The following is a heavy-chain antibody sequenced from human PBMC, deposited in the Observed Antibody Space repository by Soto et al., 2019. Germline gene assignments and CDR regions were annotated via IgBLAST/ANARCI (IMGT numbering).Heavy chain of an antibody. CDR3: ARDKSTGWFEN. CDR1: GFTFSYYY. D-gene: IGHD6-19*01. J-gene: IGHJ4*02. CDR2: ISGRGDTI. V-gene: IGHV3-11*01. Sequence: PGGSLRLSCSASGFTFSYYYMAWIRQAPGKGLEWISYISGRGDTIYYSDSVKGCFTISRDNTKYSLYLQMNSQSPEDTAVYYCARDKSTGWFENWGQGTLVTVSS.